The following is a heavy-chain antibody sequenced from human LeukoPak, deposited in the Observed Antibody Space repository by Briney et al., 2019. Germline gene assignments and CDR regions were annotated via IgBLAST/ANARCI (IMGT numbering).Heavy chain of an antibody. CDR3: ARDRRSGGFTSNNY. CDR1: GFTFSSYS. V-gene: IGHV3-21*01. Sequence: GGSLRLSCAASGFTFSSYSMNWVRQAPGKGLEWVLSISSSSSYIYYADSVKGRFTISRDNAKNSLYLQMNSLRAEDTAVYYCARDRRSGGFTSNNYWGQGALVTVSS. J-gene: IGHJ4*02. CDR2: ISSSSSYI. D-gene: IGHD6-19*01.